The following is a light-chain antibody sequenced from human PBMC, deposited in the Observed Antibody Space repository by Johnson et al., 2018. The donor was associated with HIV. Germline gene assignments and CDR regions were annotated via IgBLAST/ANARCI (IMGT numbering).Light chain of an antibody. V-gene: IGLV1-51*01. CDR2: DNN. Sequence: QLVLTQPPSVSAAPGQEVTISCSGSYSNIGSNYVSWYQQLPGTAPKLLIYDNNKRPSGIPDRISGAKSGTSATLGITGLLTGDEADYYCGTWDSSLSAHVFGTGTKVTVL. J-gene: IGLJ1*01. CDR3: GTWDSSLSAHV. CDR1: YSNIGSNY.